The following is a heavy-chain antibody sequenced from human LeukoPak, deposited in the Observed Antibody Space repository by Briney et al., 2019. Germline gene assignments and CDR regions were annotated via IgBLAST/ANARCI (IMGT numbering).Heavy chain of an antibody. CDR1: GGSFSGYY. V-gene: IGHV4-34*01. J-gene: IGHJ5*02. D-gene: IGHD2-2*01. CDR2: IYYSGST. Sequence: SETLSLTCAVSGGSFSGYYWSWIRQPPGKGLEWIGSIYYSGSTYYNPSLKSRVTISVDTSKNQFSLKLSSVTAADTAVYYCARTIVVVPAASVTGWFDPWGQGTLVTVSS. CDR3: ARTIVVVPAASVTGWFDP.